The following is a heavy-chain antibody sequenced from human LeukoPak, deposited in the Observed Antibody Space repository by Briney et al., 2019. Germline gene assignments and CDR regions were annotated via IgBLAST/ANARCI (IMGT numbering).Heavy chain of an antibody. CDR2: IYYSGST. V-gene: IGHV4-39*01. D-gene: IGHD5-18*01. Sequence: SETLSLTCTVSGGSISSSSYYWGWIRQPPGKGLEWIGSIYYSGSTYYNPSLKSRVTISVDTSKNQFSLKLSSVTAADTAVYYCARRNTATVHFDYWGQGTLVTVSS. J-gene: IGHJ4*02. CDR1: GGSISSSSYY. CDR3: ARRNTATVHFDY.